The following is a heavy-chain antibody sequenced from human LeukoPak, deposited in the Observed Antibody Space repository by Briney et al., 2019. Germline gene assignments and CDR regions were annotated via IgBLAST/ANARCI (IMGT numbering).Heavy chain of an antibody. J-gene: IGHJ4*02. D-gene: IGHD7-27*01. V-gene: IGHV1-8*01. CDR1: RYTFSSSD. CDR3: VRGAPNWGFDF. CDR2: MSPTSGNT. Sequence: GASVKVSCKASRYTFSSSDINWVRQAAGQGFEWMGWMSPTSGNTGYAQNFQGRVTMTRDTSISTAYMELTSLRSEDTAVYYCVRGAPNWGFDFWGQGTLVIVSS.